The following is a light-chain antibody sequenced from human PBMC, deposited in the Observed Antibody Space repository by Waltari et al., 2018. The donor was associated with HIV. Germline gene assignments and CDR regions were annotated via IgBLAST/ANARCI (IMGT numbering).Light chain of an antibody. V-gene: IGLV1-47*01. Sequence: QSALTQPPSASGTPAQRLTTSCSRSSRTPGKADVFSYHQLPGAAPKLIMYKDDQRPSGVPDRFSGSQSGITASLAITGLRSEDEGDYYCAAWDGGIRAWVFGGGTKVTVL. CDR1: SRTPGKAD. CDR2: KDD. CDR3: AAWDGGIRAWV. J-gene: IGLJ3*02.